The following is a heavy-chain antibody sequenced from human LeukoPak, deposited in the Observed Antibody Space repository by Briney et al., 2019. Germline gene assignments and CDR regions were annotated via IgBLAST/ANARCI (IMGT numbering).Heavy chain of an antibody. CDR3: ARHGYDSSGYYSYILEY. D-gene: IGHD3-22*01. V-gene: IGHV4-59*08. CDR2: IYYSGST. J-gene: IGHJ4*02. Sequence: SETLSLTCTVSGGSISGYYWSWIRQPPGRGLEWIGYIYYSGSTNYNPSLKSRVTISVDTSKNQFSLRLNSVTAADTAVYYCARHGYDSSGYYSYILEYWGQGTLVTVSS. CDR1: GGSISGYY.